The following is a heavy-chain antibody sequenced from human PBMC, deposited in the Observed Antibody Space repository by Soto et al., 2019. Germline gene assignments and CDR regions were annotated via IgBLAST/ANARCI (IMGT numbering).Heavy chain of an antibody. V-gene: IGHV3-66*01. CDR2: IYRGGST. D-gene: IGHD2-8*01. J-gene: IGHJ6*02. CDR3: ARELYDRTYGMHV. CDR1: GFTVSSNY. Sequence: EVQLVESGGGLVQPGGSLRLSCAASGFTVSSNYMSWVRQAPGKGLEWVSVIYRGGSTYYADSVKGRFTISRDNSKNTLYLQMNRLRAEDTAVYYCARELYDRTYGMHVGGQGPTVTVSS.